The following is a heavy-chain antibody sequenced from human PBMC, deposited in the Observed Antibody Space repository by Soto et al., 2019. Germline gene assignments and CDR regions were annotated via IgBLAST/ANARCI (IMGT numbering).Heavy chain of an antibody. CDR1: GYTFTSYG. V-gene: IGHV1-18*01. J-gene: IGHJ4*02. CDR2: ISAYNGNT. CDR3: ARIGFREYQLLGIDY. D-gene: IGHD2-2*01. Sequence: ASVKVSCKASGYTFTSYGISWVRQAPGQGLEWMGWISAYNGNTNYAQKIQGRFTMTTDTSTSTAYMELRSLRSDDTAVYYCARIGFREYQLLGIDYWGQGTLVTVSS.